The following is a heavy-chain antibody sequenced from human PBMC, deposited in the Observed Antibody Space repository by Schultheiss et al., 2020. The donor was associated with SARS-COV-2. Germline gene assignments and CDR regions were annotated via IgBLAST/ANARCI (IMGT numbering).Heavy chain of an antibody. D-gene: IGHD1-26*01. CDR2: ISSSSSYI. V-gene: IGHV3-21*01. CDR3: ARDLGSYHDF. J-gene: IGHJ4*02. Sequence: GGSLRLSCAASGFTLSSYSMNWVRQAPGKGLEWVSSISSSSSYIYYSDSLKGRFTISRDNGKNSLYLQMNSLRAEDTAVYYCARDLGSYHDFWGQGTLVTVSS. CDR1: GFTLSSYS.